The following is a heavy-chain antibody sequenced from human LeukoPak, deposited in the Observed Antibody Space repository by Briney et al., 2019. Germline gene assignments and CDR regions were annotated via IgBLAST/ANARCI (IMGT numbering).Heavy chain of an antibody. CDR1: GFTFSSYA. D-gene: IGHD6-6*01. CDR3: AIEYGSSPGIDY. V-gene: IGHV3-30*02. CDR2: IRYDGSNK. Sequence: GGSLRLSCAASGFTFSSYAMSWVRQAPGKGLEWVAFIRYDGSNKYYADSVKGRFTISRDNSKNTLYLQMNSLRAEDTAVYYCAIEYGSSPGIDYWGQGTLVTVSS. J-gene: IGHJ4*02.